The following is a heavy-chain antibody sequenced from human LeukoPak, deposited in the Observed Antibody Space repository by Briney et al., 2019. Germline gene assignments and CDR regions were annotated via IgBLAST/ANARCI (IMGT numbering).Heavy chain of an antibody. D-gene: IGHD1-26*01. J-gene: IGHJ4*02. V-gene: IGHV4-61*05. CDR1: GGSISSNSYY. CDR2: INFSGST. Sequence: TSETLSLTCTVSGGSISSNSYYWGWIRQPPGKGLEWIGYINFSGSTKSNSALESRVTISMDTSKNQFSLKLNSVTAADTAVYYCTRGGTADPFEHWGQGTLVTVSS. CDR3: TRGGTADPFEH.